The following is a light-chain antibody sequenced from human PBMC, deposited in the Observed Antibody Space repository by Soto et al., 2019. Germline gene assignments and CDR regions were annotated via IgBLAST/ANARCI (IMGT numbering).Light chain of an antibody. CDR1: QGIGTY. CDR2: AAS. Sequence: DIQMTHSPSSVSASVGDRVTITCRASQGIGTYLAWYQQRPGRAPNLLIYAASSLQSGVPSMFSGSGSVTDFTLTISSLQPEDSATYYCQQANSIPLTFGGGNKVEIK. CDR3: QQANSIPLT. V-gene: IGKV1-12*01. J-gene: IGKJ4*01.